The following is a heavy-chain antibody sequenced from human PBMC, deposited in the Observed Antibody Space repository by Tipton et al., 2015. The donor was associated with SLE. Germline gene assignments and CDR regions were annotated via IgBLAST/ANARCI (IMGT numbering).Heavy chain of an antibody. D-gene: IGHD2-15*01. J-gene: IGHJ4*02. CDR1: GGSISSGGYS. CDR2: IYHSGST. CDR3: ARGSLGVVAASDY. V-gene: IGHV4-30-2*01. Sequence: TLSLTCAVSGGSISSGGYSWSWIRQPPGKGLEWIGYIYHSGSTYYNPSLKSRVTISVDRSKNQFSLKLSSVTAADTAVYYCARGSLGVVAASDYWGQGTLVTVSS.